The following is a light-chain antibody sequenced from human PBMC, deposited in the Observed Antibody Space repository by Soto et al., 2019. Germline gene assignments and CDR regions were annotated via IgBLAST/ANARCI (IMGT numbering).Light chain of an antibody. J-gene: IGKJ1*01. CDR3: QQYNSYSSWT. CDR2: DAS. V-gene: IGKV1-5*01. Sequence: DIQMTQSPSTLSASVGDRVTITCRASQSLNSLLAWYQQKPGRAPKLLIYDASTLESGVPSRFSGSGSGTEFTLTIGSLQTDDFATYYCQQYNSYSSWTFGQGTKVEIK. CDR1: QSLNSL.